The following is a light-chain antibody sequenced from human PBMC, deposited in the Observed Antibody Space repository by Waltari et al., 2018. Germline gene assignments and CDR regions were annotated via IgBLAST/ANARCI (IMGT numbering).Light chain of an antibody. V-gene: IGLV2-14*03. J-gene: IGLJ3*02. CDR3: SSFTRASSWV. Sequence: HSALAQPASVSGSPGQSITISCTGTSSDVGAYNYVSWYQQHPGKAPRLMIYDVNKRPSGVSNRFSGSKSGNTASLTISVLQAEDEADYYCSSFTRASSWVFGGGTKLTV. CDR2: DVN. CDR1: SSDVGAYNY.